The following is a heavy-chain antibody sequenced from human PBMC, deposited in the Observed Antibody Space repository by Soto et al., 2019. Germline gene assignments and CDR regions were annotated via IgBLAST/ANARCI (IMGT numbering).Heavy chain of an antibody. D-gene: IGHD2-2*01. Sequence: QVQLVQSGAEVKKPGSSVKVSCKASGGTFSSYAISWVRQAPGQGLEWMGGIIPIFGTANYAQKFQGRVTITADESASTTYMELSRLRYEDPAVYSCASALVPPADGGLWYGEHFDYWGQGTLVTVSS. V-gene: IGHV1-69*12. CDR3: ASALVPPADGGLWYGEHFDY. J-gene: IGHJ4*02. CDR1: GGTFSSYA. CDR2: IIPIFGTA.